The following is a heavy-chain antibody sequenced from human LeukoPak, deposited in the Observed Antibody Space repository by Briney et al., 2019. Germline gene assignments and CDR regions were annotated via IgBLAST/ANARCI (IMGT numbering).Heavy chain of an antibody. V-gene: IGHV4-59*13. D-gene: IGHD2-2*01. Sequence: PSEPLSLTCTVCGGFISSCYWSWIRQPPGEGVEWIGYNYYRGTTNYNPSLQTPITRSLYTSKSQSSLKMSSVTAADPAVYYFTRERDTKSDAFYIWGQGTMVTLSS. CDR2: NYYRGTT. CDR1: GGFISSCY. J-gene: IGHJ3*02. CDR3: TRERDTKSDAFYI.